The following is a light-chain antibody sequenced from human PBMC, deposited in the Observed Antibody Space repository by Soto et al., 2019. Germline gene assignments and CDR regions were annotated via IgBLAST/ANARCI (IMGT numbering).Light chain of an antibody. CDR2: EVN. J-gene: IGLJ2*01. V-gene: IGLV2-23*02. CDR3: CPYAGNQTVV. Sequence: QSALTQPASVSGSPGQSVTISCTGTRSNVESYNFVSWYQQYPGKAPKYLIYEVNQRPSWISDRFSGSKSGKTASLTISGLQADEEAYYYCCPYAGNQTVVFGGGTKVTVL. CDR1: RSNVESYNF.